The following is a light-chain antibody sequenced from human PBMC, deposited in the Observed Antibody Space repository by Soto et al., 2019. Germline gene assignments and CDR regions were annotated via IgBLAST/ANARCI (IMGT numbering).Light chain of an antibody. CDR3: QQYGSSPRT. V-gene: IGKV3-20*01. J-gene: IGKJ1*01. CDR1: QYINTR. CDR2: QTS. Sequence: EIVWTHSPSTLSSFPFYRVTLSCRASQYINTRLACYQHRPGQAPRLLIYQTSIRAAGIPARFSGSGSGTDFSLTISRLEAEDFAVYYCQQYGSSPRTFGQGTKVDNK.